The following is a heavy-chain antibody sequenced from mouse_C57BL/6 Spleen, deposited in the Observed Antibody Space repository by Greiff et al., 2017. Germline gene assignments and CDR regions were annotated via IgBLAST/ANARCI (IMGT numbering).Heavy chain of an antibody. Sequence: VQLKQSGAELAQPGASVKLSCTASGYTFTSYWMHWVKQRPGQGLEWIGYINTSSGYTKYTQKFKDKATFTAGKSSSTAYMQLGSLTYEASAVYYCAREESSGYVGYWGQGSTLTVSS. V-gene: IGHV1-7*01. CDR1: GYTFTSYW. CDR2: INTSSGYT. D-gene: IGHD3-2*02. CDR3: AREESSGYVGY. J-gene: IGHJ2*01.